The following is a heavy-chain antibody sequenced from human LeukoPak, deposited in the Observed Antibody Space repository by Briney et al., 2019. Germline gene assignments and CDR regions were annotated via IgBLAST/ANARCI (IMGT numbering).Heavy chain of an antibody. Sequence: GGSLRLSCAASGFTFSSNEMNWHRQAQGKGLEWVANIKQDGSEKYYVDSVKGRFTISRDNAKNSLYLQMNSLRAEDTAVYYCGRGVSLDYWGQGTLVTVSS. V-gene: IGHV3-7*01. J-gene: IGHJ4*02. CDR2: IKQDGSEK. CDR1: GFTFSSNE. D-gene: IGHD3-10*01. CDR3: GRGVSLDY.